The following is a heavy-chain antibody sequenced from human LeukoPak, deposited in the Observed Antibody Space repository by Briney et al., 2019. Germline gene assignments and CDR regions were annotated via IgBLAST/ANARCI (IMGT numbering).Heavy chain of an antibody. CDR3: ASFPIAASHEDFDY. D-gene: IGHD6-6*01. V-gene: IGHV4-39*01. Sequence: SETLSLTCTVSGGSISSSSYYWGWIPQPPGKGLEWIGSIYYSGSTYYNPSLKSRVTISVDTSKNQFSLKLSSVTAADTAVYYCASFPIAASHEDFDYWGQGTLVTVSS. CDR2: IYYSGST. CDR1: GGSISSSSYY. J-gene: IGHJ4*02.